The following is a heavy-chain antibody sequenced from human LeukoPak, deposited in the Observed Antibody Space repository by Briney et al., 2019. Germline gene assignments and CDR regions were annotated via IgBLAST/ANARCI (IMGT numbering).Heavy chain of an antibody. CDR3: ATFGVIVRNDYLDY. CDR1: GFIFRSYA. V-gene: IGHV3-23*01. Sequence: GGSLRLSCVGSGFIFRSYAVTWVRQAPGKGLEWASSITANGDRTSYVDSVKGRFTISRDNSKNTLYLQMSSLRAEDTAVYYCATFGVIVRNDYLDYWGQGALVAVSS. D-gene: IGHD3-3*01. CDR2: ITANGDRT. J-gene: IGHJ4*02.